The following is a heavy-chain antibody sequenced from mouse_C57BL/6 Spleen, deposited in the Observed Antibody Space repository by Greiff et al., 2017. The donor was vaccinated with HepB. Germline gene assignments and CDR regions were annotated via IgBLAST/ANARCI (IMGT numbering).Heavy chain of an antibody. CDR2: IYPSDSET. V-gene: IGHV1-61*01. Sequence: QVQLQQSGAELVRPGSSVKLSCKASGYTFTSYWMEWVKQRPGQGLEWIGNIYPSDSETHYNQKFKDKATLTVDKSASTAYMQLSSLTSEDSAVYYCACSHYYGSSSYAMDYWGQGTSVTVSS. CDR1: GYTFTSYW. CDR3: ACSHYYGSSSYAMDY. J-gene: IGHJ4*01. D-gene: IGHD1-1*01.